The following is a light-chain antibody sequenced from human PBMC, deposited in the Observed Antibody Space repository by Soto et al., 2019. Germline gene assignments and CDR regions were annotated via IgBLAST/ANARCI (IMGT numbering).Light chain of an antibody. CDR2: GIS. CDR3: QQYGSSYA. CDR1: QSVTSNY. V-gene: IGKV3-20*01. J-gene: IGKJ2*01. Sequence: EIVLTQSPDTLALSPGERATLSCRASQSVTSNYLAWYQQKPGQAPRLLIFGISSRATSIPDRFSGSGSGTDFTLTIARLEPEDFAVYSCQQYGSSYAFGQGTKLEIK.